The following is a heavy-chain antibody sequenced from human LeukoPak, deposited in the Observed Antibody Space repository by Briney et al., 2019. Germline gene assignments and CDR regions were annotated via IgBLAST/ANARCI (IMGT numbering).Heavy chain of an antibody. Sequence: SETLSLTCTVSGASITIGAESYHWGWIRQPPGKGLEWIGSIFHSGSTYYNASLKSRVTISVDTSRNQFSLKLSSVTAADTAVYYCARRRDGYNEDFFDYWGQGTLVTVSS. D-gene: IGHD5-24*01. CDR3: ARRRDGYNEDFFDY. V-gene: IGHV4-39*01. CDR2: IFHSGST. J-gene: IGHJ4*02. CDR1: GASITIGAESYH.